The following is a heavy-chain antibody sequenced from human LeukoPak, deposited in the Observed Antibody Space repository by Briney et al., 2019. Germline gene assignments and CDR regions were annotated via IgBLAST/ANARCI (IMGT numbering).Heavy chain of an antibody. D-gene: IGHD1-26*01. CDR2: IRSKAYGGTT. Sequence: GGSLRLSCTASGFTFGDYAMSWVRQAPGKGLEWVGFIRSKAYGGTTEYAASVNGRFTISRDDSKSIAYLQMNSLKTEDTAVYYCTKASGSYRPDYYFDYWGQGTLVTVSS. CDR3: TKASGSYRPDYYFDY. CDR1: GFTFGDYA. J-gene: IGHJ4*02. V-gene: IGHV3-49*04.